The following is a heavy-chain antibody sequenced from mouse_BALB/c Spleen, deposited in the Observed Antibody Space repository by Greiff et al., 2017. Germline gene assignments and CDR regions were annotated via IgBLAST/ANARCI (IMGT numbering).Heavy chain of an antibody. D-gene: IGHD1-2*01. J-gene: IGHJ2*01. Sequence: EVQRVESGGGLVQPGGSLKLSCAASGFTFSSYTMSWVHQTPEKRLEWVAYISNGGGSTYYTDTVKGRFTISRDNAKNTLYLQMSSLKSEDTAMYYCAREGKFITTATGFDYWGQGTTLTVSS. CDR2: ISNGGGST. CDR1: GFTFSSYT. V-gene: IGHV5-12-2*01. CDR3: AREGKFITTATGFDY.